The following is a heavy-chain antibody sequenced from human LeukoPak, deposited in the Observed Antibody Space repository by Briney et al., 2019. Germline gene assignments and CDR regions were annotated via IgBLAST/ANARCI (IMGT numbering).Heavy chain of an antibody. CDR2: ISSSSSYI. D-gene: IGHD3-10*01. J-gene: IGHJ6*03. V-gene: IGHV3-21*01. CDR3: ARDRGFGDRRGLHMDV. Sequence: PGGSLRLSCVVSGFTFSTFTMNWVRQAPGKGLEWVSCISSSSSYIYYADSVKGRFTISRDNAKNSLYLQMNSLRAEDTAVYYCARDRGFGDRRGLHMDVWGKGTTVTVSS. CDR1: GFTFSTFT.